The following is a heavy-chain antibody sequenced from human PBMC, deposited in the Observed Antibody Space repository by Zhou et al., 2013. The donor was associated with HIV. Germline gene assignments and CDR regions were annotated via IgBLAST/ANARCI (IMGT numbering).Heavy chain of an antibody. D-gene: IGHD3-10*01. J-gene: IGHJ6*03. CDR3: ARDHYLYSGSGERGYCMDV. Sequence: QVQMVQSGTEMKKPGASVKVSCKTSGYTFINYGITWVRQAPGQGLEWLGWISTSNGNTNYAQNLQGRVSMATDTATSTAYMELRSLRSDDAAVYYCARDHYLYSGSGERGYCMDVWGKGTAVTVSS. CDR2: ISTSNGNT. CDR1: GYTFINYG. V-gene: IGHV1-18*01.